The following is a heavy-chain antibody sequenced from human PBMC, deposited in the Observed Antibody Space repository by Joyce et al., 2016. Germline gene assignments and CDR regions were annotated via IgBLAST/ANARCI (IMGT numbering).Heavy chain of an antibody. CDR1: GFIFNSAA. J-gene: IGHJ4*02. CDR2: IAFGSGNP. Sequence: PLVQSGPEVRKPATSVKVSCKPSGFIFNSAAVHWVRQAPGQRLEWISWIAFGSGNPKYAQNFQQRVTFIRDVSTSTAYMELTSLRSEDTAVYYCATDRVGALSPWGPGTLVTVSS. D-gene: IGHD1-26*01. CDR3: ATDRVGALSP. V-gene: IGHV1-58*01.